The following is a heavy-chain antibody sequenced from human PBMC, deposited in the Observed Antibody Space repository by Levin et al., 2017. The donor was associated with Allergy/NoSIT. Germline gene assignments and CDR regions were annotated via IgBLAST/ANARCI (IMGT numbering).Heavy chain of an antibody. CDR2: ISTHNGNT. D-gene: IGHD2-2*01. CDR1: GYTFKNYG. J-gene: IGHJ6*03. CDR3: SRFVVTPVSYFYMAV. V-gene: IGHV1-18*01. Sequence: ASVKVSCKASGYTFKNYGISWVRQAPGQGLEWMGWISTHNGNTNYAQSVQGRVTMTTDTSTSTADMELRSLISDDTAVYYCSRFVVTPVSYFYMAVWGKGTTVTVSS.